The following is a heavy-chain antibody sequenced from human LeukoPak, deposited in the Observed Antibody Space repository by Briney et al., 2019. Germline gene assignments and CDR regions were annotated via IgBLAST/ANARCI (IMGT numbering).Heavy chain of an antibody. D-gene: IGHD2-2*01. CDR2: IYYSGNT. J-gene: IGHJ4*02. Sequence: SETLSLTCIVSGGSISSSSYYWGWIRQPPGKGLEWIGSIYYSGNTYYNPSLKSRVTTSVDTSKNQFSLKLSSVTAADTAVYYCAAQRWLGKSVIHIPLVPATFDYWGQGTLVTVAS. CDR3: AAQRWLGKSVIHIPLVPATFDY. CDR1: GGSISSSSYY. V-gene: IGHV4-39*01.